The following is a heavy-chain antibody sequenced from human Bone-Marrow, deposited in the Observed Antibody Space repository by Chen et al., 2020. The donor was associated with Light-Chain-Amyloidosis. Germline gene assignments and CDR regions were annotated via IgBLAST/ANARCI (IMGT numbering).Heavy chain of an antibody. J-gene: IGHJ4*02. CDR1: GFTFSTYA. CDR2: IAGRAAST. D-gene: IGHD1-1*01. V-gene: IGHV3-23*01. CDR3: ARAPGNTTGAPVYFDY. Sequence: EVQLLESGGGLVQPGGSLRLSCAASGFTFSTYAMSWVRQAPGKGLEWVAAIAGRAASTYYADSVQGRFTISRDNSKNTLSLLMTSLRAEDTAVYYCARAPGNTTGAPVYFDYWGQGTLVTVAS.